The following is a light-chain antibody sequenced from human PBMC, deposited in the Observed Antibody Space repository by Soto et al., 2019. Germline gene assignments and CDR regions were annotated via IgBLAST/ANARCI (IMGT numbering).Light chain of an antibody. Sequence: QSALTQPASVSGSPGQSITISCTGTSSDVGGYNYVSWYQQHSGKAPKLMIYDVSNRPSGVSNRFSGSKSGNTASLTISGLKAEDEADYYCSSYTSSSTLVFGGGTKLTFL. J-gene: IGLJ2*01. V-gene: IGLV2-14*01. CDR1: SSDVGGYNY. CDR3: SSYTSSSTLV. CDR2: DVS.